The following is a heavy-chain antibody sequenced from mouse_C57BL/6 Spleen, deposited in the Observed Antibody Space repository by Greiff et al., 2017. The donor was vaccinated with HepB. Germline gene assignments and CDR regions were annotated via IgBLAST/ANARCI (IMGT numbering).Heavy chain of an antibody. D-gene: IGHD3-2*02. Sequence: EVQLQQSGAELVRPGASVKLSCTASGFNIKDYYMHWVKQRPEQGLEWIGRIDPEDGDTEYAPKFQGKATMTADISSNTAYLQLSSLTSEDTAVYYCTKAQACNGGFAYWGQGTLVTVSA. J-gene: IGHJ3*01. V-gene: IGHV14-1*01. CDR1: GFNIKDYY. CDR2: IDPEDGDT. CDR3: TKAQACNGGFAY.